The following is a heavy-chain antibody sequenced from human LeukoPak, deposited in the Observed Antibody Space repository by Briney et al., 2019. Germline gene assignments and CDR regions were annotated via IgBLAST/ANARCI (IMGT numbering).Heavy chain of an antibody. CDR2: ISPNNGGT. V-gene: IGHV1-2*04. D-gene: IGHD3-16*01. CDR1: GYAFSGYY. CDR3: ARSKLGEVAAKFDT. J-gene: IGHJ5*02. Sequence: GASVKVSCKASGYAFSGYYIHWVRQAPGQGPEWMGWISPNNGGTNYAQKFQGWVTMTRDTSISTAYMELSRLTSNVTAVYYCARSKLGEVAAKFDTWGQGTLVTDSS.